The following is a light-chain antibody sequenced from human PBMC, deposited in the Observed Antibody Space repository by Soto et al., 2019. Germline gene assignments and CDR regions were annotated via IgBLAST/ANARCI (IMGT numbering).Light chain of an antibody. V-gene: IGKV1-17*03. J-gene: IGKJ5*01. CDR2: GAS. CDR3: LQHNTYPLT. Sequence: DIQMTQSPSAMSASVGDRVTITCRASQDISNYLAWFQQKPGKVPKRLIYGASSLQSGVPSRFSGSGSLTEFTLTIRSLQPEDCATYYCLQHNTYPLTFGKGTRLEIK. CDR1: QDISNY.